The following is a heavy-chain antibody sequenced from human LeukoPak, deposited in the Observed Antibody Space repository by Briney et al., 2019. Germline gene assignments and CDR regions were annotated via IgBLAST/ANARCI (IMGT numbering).Heavy chain of an antibody. Sequence: NPGGSLRLSCAASGFTFSDYYMSWIRQAPGKGLEWVSYISSSGSTIYYADSVKGRFTISRDNAKNSLYLQMNSLRAEDTAVYYCARDVYLNTAMIYYCYYMDVWGKGTTVTISS. CDR3: ARDVYLNTAMIYYCYYMDV. CDR2: ISSSGSTI. D-gene: IGHD5-18*01. CDR1: GFTFSDYY. V-gene: IGHV3-11*01. J-gene: IGHJ6*03.